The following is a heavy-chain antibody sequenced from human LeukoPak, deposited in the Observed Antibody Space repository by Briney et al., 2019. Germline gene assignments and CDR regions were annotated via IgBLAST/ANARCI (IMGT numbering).Heavy chain of an antibody. CDR1: GFTFSSYS. Sequence: GGSLRLSCAASGFTFSSYSMNWVRQAPGKGLEWVSSISSSSSYIYYADSVKGRFTISRDNAKNSLYLQMNSLRAEDTAVYYCARDLGNDAFDIWGQGTMVTVSS. CDR2: ISSSSSYI. CDR3: ARDLGNDAFDI. V-gene: IGHV3-21*01. J-gene: IGHJ3*02.